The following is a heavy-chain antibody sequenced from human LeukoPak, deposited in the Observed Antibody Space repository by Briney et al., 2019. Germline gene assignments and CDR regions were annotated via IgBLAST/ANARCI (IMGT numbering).Heavy chain of an antibody. CDR3: ARVLFNSGYDF. CDR1: GYTFTGAY. D-gene: IGHD2-21*01. CDR2: INPNSGGT. Sequence: ASVKVSCKASGYTFTGAYMHWVRQAPGQGLEWMGWINPNSGGTQFAQKFQGRVTMTRDTSISTAYMELDRLRSDDTAVYCARVLFNSGYDFWGQGTLVTVSS. V-gene: IGHV1-2*02. J-gene: IGHJ4*02.